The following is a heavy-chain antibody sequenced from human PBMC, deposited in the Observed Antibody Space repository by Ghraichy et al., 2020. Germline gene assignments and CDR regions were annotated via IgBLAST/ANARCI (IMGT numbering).Heavy chain of an antibody. D-gene: IGHD5-18*01. V-gene: IGHV3-53*01. Sequence: GGSLRLSCAASGFIVSSSYMSWVRQAPGKRLEWVSVLYSGGTIYYRDSVKGRFTSSRDNSKNTLYLQMNSLRAEDTAVYYCARLGYNYGYFDFWGQGTLVSVSS. CDR1: GFIVSSSY. J-gene: IGHJ4*02. CDR3: ARLGYNYGYFDF. CDR2: LYSGGTI.